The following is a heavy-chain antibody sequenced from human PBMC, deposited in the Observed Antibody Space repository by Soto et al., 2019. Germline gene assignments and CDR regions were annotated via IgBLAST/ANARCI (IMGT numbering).Heavy chain of an antibody. V-gene: IGHV3-21*01. D-gene: IGHD4-4*01. CDR1: RFTFRSYT. Sequence: EVQLVESGGGLVKPGGSLRLSCAGSRFTFRSYTMNWVRQAPGKGLEWVSSISSSGSYIYYADSVKGRFSISRDNAKNSLYLQMNSLRAEDTAVYYCAREADYSNHYDLWGQGTLVTVSS. J-gene: IGHJ4*02. CDR2: ISSSGSYI. CDR3: AREADYSNHYDL.